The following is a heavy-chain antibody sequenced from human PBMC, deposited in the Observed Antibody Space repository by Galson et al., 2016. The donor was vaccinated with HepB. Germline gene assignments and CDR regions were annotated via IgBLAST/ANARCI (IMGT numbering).Heavy chain of an antibody. D-gene: IGHD6-19*01. CDR3: ARAVAGPLDI. V-gene: IGHV1-3*01. CDR1: GYTFTSYA. CDR2: VDGGTGNT. J-gene: IGHJ3*02. Sequence: SVKVSCKAAGYTFTSYAMHWVRQAPGQSLEWMGWVDGGTGNTRDSEKFQGRVNIMRDTSAKTAYMELSSLRFEDTAVYYCARAVAGPLDIWGQGTMVTVSS.